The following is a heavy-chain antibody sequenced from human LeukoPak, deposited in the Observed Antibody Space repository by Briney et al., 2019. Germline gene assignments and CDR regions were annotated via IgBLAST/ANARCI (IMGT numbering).Heavy chain of an antibody. J-gene: IGHJ4*02. CDR3: ARDLVTMVRGVSFHFY. CDR2: INPNSGGT. Sequence: GASVKVSCKASGYTFTGYYMHWVRQAPGQGLEWMGWINPNSGGTNYAQKFQGRVTMTRDTSISTAYMELSRLRSDDAAVYYCARDLVTMVRGVSFHFYWGQETLVTVSS. V-gene: IGHV1-2*02. CDR1: GYTFTGYY. D-gene: IGHD3-10*01.